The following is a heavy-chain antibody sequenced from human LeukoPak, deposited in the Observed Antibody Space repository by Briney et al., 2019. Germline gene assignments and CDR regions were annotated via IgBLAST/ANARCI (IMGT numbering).Heavy chain of an antibody. J-gene: IGHJ4*02. Sequence: PGGSLRLSCAASGFTFSSYGMHWVRQAPGKGLEWVAVIWYDGSNKYYADSVKGRFTISRDNSKNTLFVQMNSLRAEDTAVYYCARDRGDGGNSELDYWGQGTLVTVSS. CDR2: IWYDGSNK. CDR3: ARDRGDGGNSELDY. D-gene: IGHD4-23*01. V-gene: IGHV3-33*01. CDR1: GFTFSSYG.